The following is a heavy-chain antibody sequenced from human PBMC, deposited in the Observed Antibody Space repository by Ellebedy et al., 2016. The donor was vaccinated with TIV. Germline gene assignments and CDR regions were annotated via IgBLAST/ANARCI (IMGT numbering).Heavy chain of an antibody. Sequence: MPSETLSLTCTVSGGSISSGGYYWSWIRQHPGKGLEWIGYIYYSGSTNYNPSLKSRVTISIDTSKNQFSLKLRSVTAADTAVYYCARESSGSYFDYWGQGILVTVSS. D-gene: IGHD1-26*01. V-gene: IGHV4-61*08. CDR3: ARESSGSYFDY. CDR1: GGSISSGGYY. CDR2: IYYSGST. J-gene: IGHJ4*02.